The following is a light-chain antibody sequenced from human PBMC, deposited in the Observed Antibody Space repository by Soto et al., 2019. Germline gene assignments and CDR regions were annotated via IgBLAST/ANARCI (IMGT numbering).Light chain of an antibody. CDR3: QHYDTYSTMWT. CDR2: EAP. Sequence: DIQLAQSPSTLSASVGDRITITCRATQSINWLAWYQQKPGKAPKLLIFEAPRLESGAPSRFSGSGSGTEFTLTISGLQPDDFGTYYCQHYDTYSTMWTFRQGTKV. J-gene: IGKJ1*01. V-gene: IGKV1-5*03. CDR1: QSINW.